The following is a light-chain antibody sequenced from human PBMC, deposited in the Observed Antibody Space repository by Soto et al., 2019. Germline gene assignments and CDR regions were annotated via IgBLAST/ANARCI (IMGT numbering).Light chain of an antibody. V-gene: IGKV3-15*01. CDR1: QSVSSS. Sequence: EIVMTQSPATLSVSPGERATLSCRASQSVSSSLVWYQQKPGQAPRLLIYGASTRATGIPARFSGSGSGTEFTLPISSLQSEDFALYYGQQYNSFPSLTVGGGTKVEIK. CDR3: QQYNSFPSLT. CDR2: GAS. J-gene: IGKJ4*01.